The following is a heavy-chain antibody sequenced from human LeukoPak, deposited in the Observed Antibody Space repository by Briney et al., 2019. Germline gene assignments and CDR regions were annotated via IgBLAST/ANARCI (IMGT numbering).Heavy chain of an antibody. J-gene: IGHJ4*02. CDR3: ARPSPPGDGYNPCDY. CDR1: GFNFSDYG. Sequence: PGGSLRLSCAASGFNFSDYGMNWVRQTPGSGLEWISSIGPNDNNIFYADSVKGRFTISRDNSKNTVYLQMNSLRTEDTAVYYCARPSPPGDGYNPCDYWGPGALVIVSS. D-gene: IGHD5-24*01. V-gene: IGHV3-21*01. CDR2: IGPNDNNI.